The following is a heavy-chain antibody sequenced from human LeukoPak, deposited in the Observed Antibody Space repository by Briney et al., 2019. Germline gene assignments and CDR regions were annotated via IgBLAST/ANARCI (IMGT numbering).Heavy chain of an antibody. CDR3: ARPVCGGDCYPYDY. Sequence: PGGSLRLSCAASGFTFSSYLMHWVRQAPGKGLVWVSRINNDGSSTSHADSVKGRFTISRDNAKNTLYLQMSSLRAEDTAVYYCARPVCGGDCYPYDYWGQGNLVTVSS. CDR2: INNDGSST. J-gene: IGHJ4*02. V-gene: IGHV3-74*01. D-gene: IGHD2-21*02. CDR1: GFTFSSYL.